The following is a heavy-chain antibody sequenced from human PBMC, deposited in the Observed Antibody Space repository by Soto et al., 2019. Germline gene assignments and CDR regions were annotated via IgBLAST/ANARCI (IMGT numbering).Heavy chain of an antibody. J-gene: IGHJ4*02. D-gene: IGHD1-7*01. CDR1: GGSISSSNW. V-gene: IGHV4-4*02. CDR2: IYHSGST. Sequence: LSLTCAVSGGSISSSNWWSWVRQPPGKGLEWIGEIYHSGSTNYNPSLKSRATISVDKSKNQFSLKLSSVTAADTAVYYCARGPRMDWNYGELDYWGQGTLVTVSS. CDR3: ARGPRMDWNYGELDY.